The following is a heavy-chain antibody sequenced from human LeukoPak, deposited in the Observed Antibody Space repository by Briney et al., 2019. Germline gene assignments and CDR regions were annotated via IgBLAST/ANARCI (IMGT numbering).Heavy chain of an antibody. CDR1: GGSISSYY. CDR3: ARHGLRRFGELEIDY. V-gene: IGHV4-4*09. J-gene: IGHJ4*02. CDR2: IYTSGST. Sequence: PSETLSLTCTVSGGSISSYYWSWIRQPPGKGLEWIGYIYTSGSTNYNPSLKSRVTISVDTSKNQFSLKLSSVTAADTAVYYCARHGLRRFGELEIDYWGQGTLVTVSS. D-gene: IGHD3-10*01.